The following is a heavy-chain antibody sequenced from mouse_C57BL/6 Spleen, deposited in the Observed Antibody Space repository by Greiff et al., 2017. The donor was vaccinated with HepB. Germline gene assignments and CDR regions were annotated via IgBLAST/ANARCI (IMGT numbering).Heavy chain of an antibody. D-gene: IGHD1-3*01. V-gene: IGHV5-4*01. CDR3: ARDQSEYFDY. CDR1: GFTFSSYA. CDR2: ISDGGSYT. Sequence: EVKLVESGGGLVKPGGSLKLSCAASGFTFSSYAMSWVRQTPEKRLEWVATISDGGSYTYYPDNVKGRFTISRDNAKNNLYLQMSHLKSEDTAMYYCARDQSEYFDYWGQGTTLTVSS. J-gene: IGHJ2*01.